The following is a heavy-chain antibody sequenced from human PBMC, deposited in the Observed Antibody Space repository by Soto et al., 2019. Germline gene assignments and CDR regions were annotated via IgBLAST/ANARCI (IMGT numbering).Heavy chain of an antibody. Sequence: GGSLRLSCAASGFTFSSYSMNWVRQAPGKGLEWVSSISSSSSYIYYADSVKGRFTISRDNAKNSLYLQMNSLRAEDTAVYYCARMGRGVIAQGFDYWGQGTLVTVSS. CDR2: ISSSSSYI. V-gene: IGHV3-21*01. D-gene: IGHD3-10*01. J-gene: IGHJ4*02. CDR3: ARMGRGVIAQGFDY. CDR1: GFTFSSYS.